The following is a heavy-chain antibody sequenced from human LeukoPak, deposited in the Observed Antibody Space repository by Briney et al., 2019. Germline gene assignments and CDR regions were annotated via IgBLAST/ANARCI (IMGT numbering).Heavy chain of an antibody. CDR2: ISPNSGGT. CDR1: GYTFTGYY. CDR3: ARGDWQNWFDP. V-gene: IGHV1-2*02. Sequence: ASVKVSCKASGYTFTGYYMHWVRQAPGQGLEWMGWISPNSGGTNYAQQFQGRVTMTRDTSISTAYMELSRLRSDDTAVYYCARGDWQNWFDPWGQGTLVTVSS. D-gene: IGHD3-9*01. J-gene: IGHJ5*02.